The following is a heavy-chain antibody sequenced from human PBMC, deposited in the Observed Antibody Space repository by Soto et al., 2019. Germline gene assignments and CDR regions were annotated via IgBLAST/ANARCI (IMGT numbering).Heavy chain of an antibody. D-gene: IGHD2-15*01. J-gene: IGHJ6*02. CDR1: GYTFTSYY. CDR3: ACGTVAATPWAGMDV. CDR2: INPSGGST. Sequence: ASVKVSCKASGYTFTSYYMHWVRQAPGQGLEWMGIINPSGGSTSYAQKFQGRVTMTRDTSTSTVYMELSSLRSEDTAVYYCACGTVAATPWAGMDVWGQGTTVTVSS. V-gene: IGHV1-46*01.